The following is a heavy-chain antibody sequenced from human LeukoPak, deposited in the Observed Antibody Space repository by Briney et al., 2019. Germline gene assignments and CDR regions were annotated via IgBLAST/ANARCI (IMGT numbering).Heavy chain of an antibody. V-gene: IGHV3-23*01. J-gene: IGHJ3*02. CDR3: ARVRVGSGSSHAADAFDI. Sequence: PGGSLRLSCEASGFTFSSFHMSWVRQAPGKGLEWVSAISGSGGSTYYADSVKGRFTISRDNSKNTLYLQMNSLRAEDTAVYYCARVRVGSGSSHAADAFDIWGQGTMVTVSS. D-gene: IGHD1-26*01. CDR2: ISGSGGST. CDR1: GFTFSSFH.